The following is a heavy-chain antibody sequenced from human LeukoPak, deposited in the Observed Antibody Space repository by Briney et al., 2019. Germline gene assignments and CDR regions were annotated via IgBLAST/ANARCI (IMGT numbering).Heavy chain of an antibody. V-gene: IGHV3-21*01. CDR3: ARDIPDFDY. Sequence: PGGSLRLSCAASGFTFSSYSMNWVRQAPGKGLEWVSSISSSSSYIYYADSVKGRFTISRDNAKNSLYLQMNRLRAEHTAVYYCARDIPDFDYWGQGTLVTVSS. J-gene: IGHJ4*02. CDR1: GFTFSSYS. CDR2: ISSSSSYI.